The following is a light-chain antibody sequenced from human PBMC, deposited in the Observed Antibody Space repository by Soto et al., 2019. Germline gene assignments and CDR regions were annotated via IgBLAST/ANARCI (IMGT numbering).Light chain of an antibody. V-gene: IGKV3-15*01. Sequence: EIVMTQSPAILSVSPGESVTLSCRTSRSLSTNLAWYQQKRGQAPRLLIYGASTRATGIPARFSGSGSGTEFTLTITSLRSEDFAVYYCQQYNNWPPYTFGPGTKLEIK. CDR2: GAS. CDR1: RSLSTN. J-gene: IGKJ2*01. CDR3: QQYNNWPPYT.